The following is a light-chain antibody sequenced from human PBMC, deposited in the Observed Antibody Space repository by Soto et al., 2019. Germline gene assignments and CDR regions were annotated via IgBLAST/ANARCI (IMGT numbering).Light chain of an antibody. CDR1: QSVSSN. V-gene: IGKV3-15*01. Sequence: EIVMTQSPATLSVSPGERATLSCRASQSVSSNLTWYQQKPGQAPRLLIYGASTRATRIPARFSGSGSGTEYTLTISSLDSEDFAVYYWQQYNNWPPWTFGQGTKVEIK. CDR2: GAS. J-gene: IGKJ1*01. CDR3: QQYNNWPPWT.